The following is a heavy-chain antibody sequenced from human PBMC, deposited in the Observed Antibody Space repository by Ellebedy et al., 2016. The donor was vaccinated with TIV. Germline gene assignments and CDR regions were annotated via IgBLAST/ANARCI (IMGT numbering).Heavy chain of an antibody. CDR1: GGTFSSYA. V-gene: IGHV1-69*13. J-gene: IGHJ4*02. Sequence: SVKVSCXASGGTFSSYAISWVRQAPGQGLEWMGGIIPIFGTANYAQKFQGRVTITADESTSTAYMELSSLRSEDTAVYYCVMITFGRVMSVSATQFDYWGQGTLVTVSS. CDR2: IIPIFGTA. CDR3: VMITFGRVMSVSATQFDY. D-gene: IGHD3-16*01.